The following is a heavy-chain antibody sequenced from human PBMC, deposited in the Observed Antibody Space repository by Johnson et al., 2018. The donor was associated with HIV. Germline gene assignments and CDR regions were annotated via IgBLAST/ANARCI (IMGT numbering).Heavy chain of an antibody. J-gene: IGHJ3*01. Sequence: GGLVKPGGSLRLPCAASGFTFSNAWMTWVRQAPGKGLEWVGRIKSKSDGGTTDYAAPVRGRFTISRDDSKNTLYLQMNSLKNEDTAVYYCTTGTTWPTLDWGQGTMVTVSS. CDR1: GFTFSNAW. CDR2: IKSKSDGGTT. V-gene: IGHV3-15*01. CDR3: TTGTTWPTLD. D-gene: IGHD4-17*01.